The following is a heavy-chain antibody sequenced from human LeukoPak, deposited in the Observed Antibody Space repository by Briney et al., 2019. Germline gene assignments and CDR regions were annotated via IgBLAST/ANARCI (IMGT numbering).Heavy chain of an antibody. Sequence: GGSLRLSCAASGFTFRNAWMSWVRQAPGKGLEWGGRIKSKTDGRTTDYAAPVKGRFTISRDDSKNTLYLQMNSLKTEDTAVYYCTTLLSGSYWANYYYYMDVWGKGTTVTVSS. CDR2: IKSKTDGRTT. V-gene: IGHV3-15*01. J-gene: IGHJ6*03. CDR1: GFTFRNAW. D-gene: IGHD1-26*01. CDR3: TTLLSGSYWANYYYYMDV.